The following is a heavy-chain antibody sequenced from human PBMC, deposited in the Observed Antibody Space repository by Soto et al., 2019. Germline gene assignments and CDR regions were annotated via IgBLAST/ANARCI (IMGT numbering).Heavy chain of an antibody. V-gene: IGHV4-30-2*01. Sequence: SETLSLTCAVSGGSISSGGYSWSWIRQPPGKGLEWIGYIYHSGSTYYNPSLKSRVTISVDGSKNQFSLKLSSVTAADTAVYYCARVWTTVTEVFFDYWGQGTLVTVSS. CDR2: IYHSGST. CDR3: ARVWTTVTEVFFDY. D-gene: IGHD4-17*01. J-gene: IGHJ4*02. CDR1: GGSISSGGYS.